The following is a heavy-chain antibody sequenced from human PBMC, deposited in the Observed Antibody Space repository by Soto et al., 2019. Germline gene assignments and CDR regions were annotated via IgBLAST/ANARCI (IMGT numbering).Heavy chain of an antibody. CDR3: ASDWFYMDV. D-gene: IGHD3-9*01. V-gene: IGHV3-48*01. CDR2: TSDDSGTI. Sequence: PGGSLRLSCAASGFTFSSYGMYWVRQAPGKGLEWISYTSDDSGTIYYADSVKGRFSISRDNAKNSLYLQMNSLRVEDTAVYYCASDWFYMDVWGKGTSVTVSS. J-gene: IGHJ6*03. CDR1: GFTFSSYG.